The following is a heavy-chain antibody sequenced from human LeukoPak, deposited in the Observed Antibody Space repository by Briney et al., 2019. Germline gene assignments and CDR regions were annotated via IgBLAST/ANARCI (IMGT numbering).Heavy chain of an antibody. CDR2: IYHSGST. D-gene: IGHD3-22*01. CDR1: GGSISSGGYY. J-gene: IGHJ4*02. CDR3: ARYYYDSSGYHSYFDY. V-gene: IGHV4-30-2*01. Sequence: KTSETLSLTCTVSGGSISSGGYYWSWIRQPPGKGLEWIGYIYHSGSTYYNPSLKSRVTISVDRSKNQFSLKLSSVTAADTAVYYCARYYYDSSGYHSYFDYWGQGTLVTVSS.